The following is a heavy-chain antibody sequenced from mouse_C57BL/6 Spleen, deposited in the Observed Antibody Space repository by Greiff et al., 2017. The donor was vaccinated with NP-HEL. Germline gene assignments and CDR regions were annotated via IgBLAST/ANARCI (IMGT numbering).Heavy chain of an antibody. D-gene: IGHD2-2*01. V-gene: IGHV1-64*01. CDR3: ASSYGYDEENY. Sequence: QVQLQQPGAELVKPGASVKLSCKASGYTFTSYWMHWVKQRPGQGLEWIGMIHPNSGSTNYNEKFKSKATLTVDKSSSTAYMQLSSLTSEDSAVYDCASSYGYDEENYWGQGTTLTVSS. J-gene: IGHJ2*01. CDR2: IHPNSGST. CDR1: GYTFTSYW.